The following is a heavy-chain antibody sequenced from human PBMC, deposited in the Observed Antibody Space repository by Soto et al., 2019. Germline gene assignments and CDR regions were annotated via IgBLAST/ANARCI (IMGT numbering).Heavy chain of an antibody. CDR1: GFTFSSHV. CDR3: ARGPRAPPPHDYGMDV. V-gene: IGHV3-23*01. CDR2: ISGGGGTT. J-gene: IGHJ6*02. Sequence: LRLSCAASGFTFSSHVMNWVRQAPGKGLEWVAAISGGGGTTYYGDSVEGRFTMSRDNSKNTLYLQMNSLRAEDTAIYYCARGPRAPPPHDYGMDVWGQGTTVTVSS.